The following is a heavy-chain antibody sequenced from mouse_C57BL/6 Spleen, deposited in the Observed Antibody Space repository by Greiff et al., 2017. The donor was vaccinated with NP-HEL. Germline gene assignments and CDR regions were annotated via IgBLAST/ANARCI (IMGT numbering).Heavy chain of an antibody. Sequence: QVQLQQPGAELVKPGASVKLSCKASGYTFTSYWMPWVKQRPGKGLEWIGMIHPYSGGTKYNEKFKSTATLTVDKPSNTAYMQLSSLTSEDSAVYYCAREATLVAPHFGYWGQGTTRTVAS. D-gene: IGHD1-1*01. J-gene: IGHJ2*01. CDR3: AREATLVAPHFGY. CDR1: GYTFTSYW. CDR2: IHPYSGGT. V-gene: IGHV1-64*01.